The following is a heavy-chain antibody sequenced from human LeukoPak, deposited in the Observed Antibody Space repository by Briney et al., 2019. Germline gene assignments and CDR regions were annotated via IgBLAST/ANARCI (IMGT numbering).Heavy chain of an antibody. D-gene: IGHD6-6*01. V-gene: IGHV3-23*01. CDR2: ISGSGGST. J-gene: IGHJ4*02. CDR1: GFTVSSNY. Sequence: GSLRLSCAASGFTVSSNYMSWVRQAPGKGLEWVSAISGSGGSTYYADSVKGRFTISRDNSKNTLYLQMNSLRAEDTAVYYCAKDESSSLANWGQGTLVTVSS. CDR3: AKDESSSLAN.